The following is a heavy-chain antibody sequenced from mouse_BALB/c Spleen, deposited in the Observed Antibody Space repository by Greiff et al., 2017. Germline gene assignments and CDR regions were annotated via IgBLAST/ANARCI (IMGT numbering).Heavy chain of an antibody. CDR3: TRDARGAMDY. J-gene: IGHJ4*01. CDR2: ISSGGSYT. V-gene: IGHV5-6-4*01. CDR1: GFTFSSYT. Sequence: EVKVVESGGGLVKPGGSLKLSCAASGFTFSSYTMSWVRQTPEKRLEWVATISSGGSYTYYPDSVKGRFTISRDNAKNTLYLQMSSLKSEDTAMYYCTRDARGAMDYWGQGTSVTVSS.